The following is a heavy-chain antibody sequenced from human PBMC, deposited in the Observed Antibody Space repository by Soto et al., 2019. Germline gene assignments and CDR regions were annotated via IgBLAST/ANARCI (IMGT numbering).Heavy chain of an antibody. J-gene: IGHJ6*02. Sequence: KPSETLSLTCTVSGGSISSGGYYWSWIRQHPGKGLEWIGYIYYSGSTYYNPSLKSRVTISVDTSKNQFSLKLSSVTAADTAVYYCAREGGYCSGGSCYYYYGMDVWGQGTTVTVSS. CDR2: IYYSGST. V-gene: IGHV4-31*03. D-gene: IGHD2-15*01. CDR1: GGSISSGGYY. CDR3: AREGGYCSGGSCYYYYGMDV.